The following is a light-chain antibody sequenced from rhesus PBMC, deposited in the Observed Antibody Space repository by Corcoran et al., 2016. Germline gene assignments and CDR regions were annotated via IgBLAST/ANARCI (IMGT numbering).Light chain of an antibody. CDR3: LQHSNWPYS. J-gene: IGKJ2*01. CDR2: GAS. CDR1: QSVSGS. V-gene: IGKV3-24*03. Sequence: EIVMTQSPATLSLSPGERATLSCRASQSVSGSLAWYQQKPGQAPRLLLYGASSRTTGIPERFSGRGSGTEFTLTIGSLEPEDVAIYHCLQHSNWPYSFGQGTKVDI.